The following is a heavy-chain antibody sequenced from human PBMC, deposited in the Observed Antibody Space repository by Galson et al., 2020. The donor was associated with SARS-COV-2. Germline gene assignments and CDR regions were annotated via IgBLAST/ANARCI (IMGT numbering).Heavy chain of an antibody. CDR2: AYYRSKGYN. CDR1: VDSVSTNIPA. CDR3: ARGFSYPQCEN. V-gene: IGHV6-1*01. Sequence: SQTLSLTCAISVDSVSTNIPAWKWISHTPSRGLECRVRAYYRSKGYNDYAVSVESPITTNPDTSKNQFSLQLNSVTPEDTAVYYGARGFSYPQCENWGQGTLVTVSS. J-gene: IGHJ4*02.